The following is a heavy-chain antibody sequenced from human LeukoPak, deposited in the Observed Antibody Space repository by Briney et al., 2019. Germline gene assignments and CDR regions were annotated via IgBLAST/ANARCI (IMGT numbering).Heavy chain of an antibody. V-gene: IGHV3-74*01. CDR3: ARGRGSRGPIDY. Sequence: GGSLRLSCAASGFSFSGYYMFWVRQAPGKGLVWVSRINTDGSNTDYADSVKGRFTISRDNAKKTLYLQMNSLRGEDTAVYYCARGRGSRGPIDYWGQGTLVTVSS. D-gene: IGHD3-10*01. CDR2: INTDGSNT. J-gene: IGHJ4*02. CDR1: GFSFSGYY.